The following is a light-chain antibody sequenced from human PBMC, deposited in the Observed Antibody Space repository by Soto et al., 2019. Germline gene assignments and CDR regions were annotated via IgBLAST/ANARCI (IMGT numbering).Light chain of an antibody. J-gene: IGLJ2*01. V-gene: IGLV2-14*01. CDR1: SSDVGGYNY. Sequence: QSALTQPASVSGSPGQSITISCTGTSSDVGGYNYVSWYQQHPGKAPKLMIYDVSNRPSGVSNRFSGSKSGNTASLTISGLQAEDEAAYYCSSYTSSSTLGEFGGGTKLTVL. CDR3: SSYTSSSTLGE. CDR2: DVS.